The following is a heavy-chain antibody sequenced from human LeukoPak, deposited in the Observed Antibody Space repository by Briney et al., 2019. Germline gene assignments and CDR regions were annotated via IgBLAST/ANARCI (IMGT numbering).Heavy chain of an antibody. CDR2: FIPILGIA. CDR3: AGIPVFGVVLHQEPV. D-gene: IGHD3-3*01. V-gene: IGHV1-69*10. CDR1: GVTFNDYA. Sequence: SVKVSCKASGVTFNDYALNWVRQAPGQGLEWMGVFIPILGIANSTQKFQDRVTITADISTNTAYMELSSLRSEDTAVYFCAGIPVFGVVLHQEPVWGKGTTVTVSS. J-gene: IGHJ6*04.